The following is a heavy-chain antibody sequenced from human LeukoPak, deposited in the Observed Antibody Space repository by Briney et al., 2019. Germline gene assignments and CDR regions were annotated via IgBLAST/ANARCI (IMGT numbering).Heavy chain of an antibody. D-gene: IGHD5-12*01. V-gene: IGHV4-34*01. CDR3: ARDGYSFGRAFDP. CDR1: GGSFSAYY. CDR2: SSPSGST. J-gene: IGHJ5*02. Sequence: PSETLSLTCAVSGGSFSAYYWIWIRQSPELGLEWIGVSSPSGSTTYNPSLKSRLTMSIDTSKTQFSLNLSSVTAPDTAVYYCARDGYSFGRAFDPSGQGALVTASS.